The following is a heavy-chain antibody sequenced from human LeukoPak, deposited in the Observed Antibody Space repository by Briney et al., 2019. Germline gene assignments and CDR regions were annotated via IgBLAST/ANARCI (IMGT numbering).Heavy chain of an antibody. D-gene: IGHD2-21*02. J-gene: IGHJ4*02. CDR2: TSGSGDNT. CDR1: GPRFSNYA. V-gene: IGHV3-23*01. CDR3: AKDFVVVPGSVSYFDY. Sequence: GGSMTPSSAASGPRFSNYAMSWVRQPPGGGLGWVAGTSGSGDNTYSADSVKGRFSVARDNFKNTLYVQMKSLRAEDTAVYYCAKDFVVVPGSVSYFDYWGQGTLVTVPS.